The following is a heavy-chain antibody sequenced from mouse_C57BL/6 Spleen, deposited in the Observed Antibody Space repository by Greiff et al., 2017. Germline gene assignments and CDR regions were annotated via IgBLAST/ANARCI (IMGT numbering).Heavy chain of an antibody. Sequence: QVQLQQPGAELVKPGASVKMSCKASAYTFTSYWITWVKQRPGKGLEWIGDIYPGSGRTNYNEKFKSKATLTVDTSSSTAYMQLSSLTSEDSAVYYCASGFYGFDYWGQGTTLTVSS. D-gene: IGHD2-3*01. J-gene: IGHJ2*01. V-gene: IGHV1-55*01. CDR1: AYTFTSYW. CDR2: IYPGSGRT. CDR3: ASGFYGFDY.